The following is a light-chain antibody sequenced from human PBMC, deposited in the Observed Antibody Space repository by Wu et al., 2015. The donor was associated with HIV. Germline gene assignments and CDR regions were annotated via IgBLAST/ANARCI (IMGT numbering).Light chain of an antibody. CDR2: GAS. CDR3: QQYNNWPLS. CDR1: QSVSSN. V-gene: IGKV3-15*01. Sequence: EIVMTQSPVTLSVSPGERATLSCRASQSVSSNLAWYQQKPGQAPRLLIYGASTRATGIPVRLSGSGSGTEFTLTISSMQSEDFAVYYCQQYNNWPLSFGQGTKVEIK. J-gene: IGKJ1*01.